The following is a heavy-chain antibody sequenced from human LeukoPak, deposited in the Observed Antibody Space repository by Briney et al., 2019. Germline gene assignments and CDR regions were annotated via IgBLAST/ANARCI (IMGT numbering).Heavy chain of an antibody. CDR3: ARHGYTASHYFLDF. D-gene: IGHD3-16*01. V-gene: IGHV4-4*07. CDR1: SGSINSYY. J-gene: IGHJ4*02. CDR2: IYTTGKT. Sequence: PSETLSLTCTVTSGSINSYYWGWVRQPAGRGLEWIGRIYTTGKTDYNPSLKSRLTMSVDTSKRQFSLNPTSVTAADTAIYFCARHGYTASHYFLDFWSQGKLVTVSS.